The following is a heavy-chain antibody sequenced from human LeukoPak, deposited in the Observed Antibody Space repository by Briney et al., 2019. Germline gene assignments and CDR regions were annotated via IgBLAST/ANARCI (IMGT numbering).Heavy chain of an antibody. CDR1: GGSISSYY. V-gene: IGHV4-39*01. D-gene: IGHD3-22*01. Sequence: SETLSLTCTVSGGSISSYYWSWIRQPPGKGLEWIGSIYYSGSTYYNPSLKSRVTISVDTSKNQFSLKLSSVTAADTAVYYCARHFHYYDSSGYYYGGYYFDYWGQGTLVTVSS. J-gene: IGHJ4*02. CDR2: IYYSGST. CDR3: ARHFHYYDSSGYYYGGYYFDY.